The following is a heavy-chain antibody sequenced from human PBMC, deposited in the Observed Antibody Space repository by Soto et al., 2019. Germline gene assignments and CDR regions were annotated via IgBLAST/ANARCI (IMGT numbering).Heavy chain of an antibody. Sequence: QVQLVQSGAEVKKPGASVKVSCKASGYTFTSYGISWVRQAPGQGLEWMGWISAYNGNTNYAQKLQGRVTMTTDTSTSTAYMEQRSLRSDDTAVYYCATAGLRITICGVVILGWFDPWGQGALVTVSS. CDR2: ISAYNGNT. CDR3: ATAGLRITICGVVILGWFDP. V-gene: IGHV1-18*01. J-gene: IGHJ5*02. D-gene: IGHD3-3*01. CDR1: GYTFTSYG.